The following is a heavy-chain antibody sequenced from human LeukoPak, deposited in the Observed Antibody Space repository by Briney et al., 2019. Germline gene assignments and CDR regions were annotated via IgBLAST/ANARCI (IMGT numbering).Heavy chain of an antibody. CDR2: INPNNSGT. CDR1: AYTFTGYY. D-gene: IGHD5-18*01. Sequence: ASVKVSCKASAYTFTGYYMHWVRQAPGQGLEWMGWINPNNSGTNYAKKFQGRVTMTRDTSISTAYMELNRLRSDDTAVYYCAREPYSNYFDYWGQGALVTVSS. V-gene: IGHV1-2*02. CDR3: AREPYSNYFDY. J-gene: IGHJ4*02.